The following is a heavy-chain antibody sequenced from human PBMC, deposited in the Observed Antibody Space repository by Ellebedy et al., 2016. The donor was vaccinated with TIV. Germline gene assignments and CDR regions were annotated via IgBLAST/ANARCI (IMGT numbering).Heavy chain of an antibody. J-gene: IGHJ6*02. Sequence: GESLKISCAASGFTFSSYAMSWVCQAPGKGLEWVSAISGSGGSTYYADSVKGRFTISRDNARNSLYLQMNSLRAEDTAVYYCARDPNTYRFLEWLPHYYYGMDVWGQGTTVTVSS. CDR2: ISGSGGST. V-gene: IGHV3-23*01. CDR3: ARDPNTYRFLEWLPHYYYGMDV. D-gene: IGHD3-3*01. CDR1: GFTFSSYA.